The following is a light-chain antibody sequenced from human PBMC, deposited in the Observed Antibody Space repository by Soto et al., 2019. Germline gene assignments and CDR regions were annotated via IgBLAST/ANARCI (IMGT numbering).Light chain of an antibody. CDR1: QGISGR. CDR3: QQYNSYST. J-gene: IGKJ1*01. CDR2: DVS. V-gene: IGKV1-5*01. Sequence: DIQMTQSPSTLSASVGDRVTNTCRASQGISGRLAWYQQKPGKAPNLLIYDVSNLESGVPSRFSGTGSGTEFTLTINSLQPDDFATYYCQQYNSYSTFGPGTKVDIK.